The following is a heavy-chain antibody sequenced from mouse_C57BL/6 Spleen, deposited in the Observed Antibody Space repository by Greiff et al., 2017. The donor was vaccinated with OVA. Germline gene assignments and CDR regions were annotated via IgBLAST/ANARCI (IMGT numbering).Heavy chain of an antibody. CDR2: INPNNGGT. Sequence: EVQLQESGPELVKPGASVKMSCKASGYTFTDYNMHWVKQSHGKSLEWIGYINPNNGGTSYNQKFKGKATLTVNKSSSTAYMELRSLTSEDSAVYYCASCLAYYSNYYFDYWGQGTTLTVSS. D-gene: IGHD2-5*01. V-gene: IGHV1-22*01. CDR3: ASCLAYYSNYYFDY. CDR1: GYTFTDYN. J-gene: IGHJ2*01.